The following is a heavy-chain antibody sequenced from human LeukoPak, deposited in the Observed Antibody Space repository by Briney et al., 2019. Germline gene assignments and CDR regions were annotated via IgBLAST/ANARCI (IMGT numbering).Heavy chain of an antibody. Sequence: SETLSLTCTVSGASISSNYFWSWIRQPPGKGLEWVGYIYYSGTTNYNPSLKSRLTISADTSKNQFSLKLSSVTAADTAVYYCARSERHYYDRSGYYSYFFDFWGQGTLVTVSS. CDR3: ARSERHYYDRSGYYSYFFDF. V-gene: IGHV4-59*01. CDR1: GASISSNYF. J-gene: IGHJ4*02. D-gene: IGHD3-22*01. CDR2: IYYSGTT.